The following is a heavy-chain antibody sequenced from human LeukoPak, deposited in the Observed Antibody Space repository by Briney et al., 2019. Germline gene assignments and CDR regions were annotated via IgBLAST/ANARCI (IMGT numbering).Heavy chain of an antibody. D-gene: IGHD3-22*01. V-gene: IGHV1-8*01. Sequence: VASVTVSCTASGYTFTSYDINWVRQATGQGLEWMGWMNPNSGNTGYAQKFQGRVTMTRNTSISTAYMELSSLRSEDTAVYYCTYDSTLESMDVWGQGTTVTVSS. J-gene: IGHJ6*02. CDR2: MNPNSGNT. CDR1: GYTFTSYD. CDR3: TYDSTLESMDV.